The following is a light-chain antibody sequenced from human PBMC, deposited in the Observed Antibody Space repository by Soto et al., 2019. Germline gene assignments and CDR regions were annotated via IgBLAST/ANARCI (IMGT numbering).Light chain of an antibody. CDR1: QSVGSN. CDR2: DAS. CDR3: QQYNYWPPIT. Sequence: EIVFTHSPVTLSLSAVDRAALSCRASQSVGSNLAWYQQKPGQAPRPLIYDASTRATGIPARFSGSGSGTDFTLTISSLQSEDFAVYYCQQYNYWPPITFGQGTRLEIK. J-gene: IGKJ5*01. V-gene: IGKV3-15*01.